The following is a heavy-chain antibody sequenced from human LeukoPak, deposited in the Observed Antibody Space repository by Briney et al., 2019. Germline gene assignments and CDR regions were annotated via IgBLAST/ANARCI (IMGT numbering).Heavy chain of an antibody. J-gene: IGHJ1*01. V-gene: IGHV1-46*01. Sequence: ASVKVSCKASGYIFTSYYMHWVRQAPGQGLEWMGIINPSGGSTSYAQKFQGRVTMTRDTSTSTAYMELSSLRSEDTAVYYCARSDGGKSREPPLQHWGQGTLVTVSS. CDR1: GYIFTSYY. D-gene: IGHD4-23*01. CDR2: INPSGGST. CDR3: ARSDGGKSREPPLQH.